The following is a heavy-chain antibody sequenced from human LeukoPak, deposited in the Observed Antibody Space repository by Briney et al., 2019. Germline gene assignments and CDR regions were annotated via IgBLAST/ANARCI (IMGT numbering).Heavy chain of an antibody. Sequence: GGSLRLSCAASGFIFSSYSMNWVRQAPGKGLEWVSYISSGSSTIYYADSMRGRFTISRDNAKNSLYLQMNSLKPEDTAVYYCARVAEAAAFDSWGQGTLVTVSS. CDR3: ARVAEAAAFDS. D-gene: IGHD6-13*01. V-gene: IGHV3-48*04. CDR1: GFIFSSYS. CDR2: ISSGSSTI. J-gene: IGHJ4*02.